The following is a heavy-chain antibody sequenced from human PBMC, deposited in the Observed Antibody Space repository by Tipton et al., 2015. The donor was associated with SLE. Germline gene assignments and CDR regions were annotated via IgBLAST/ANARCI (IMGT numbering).Heavy chain of an antibody. V-gene: IGHV4-39*07. CDR1: GGSIRSSNYY. CDR2: IYYSGST. J-gene: IGHJ6*03. Sequence: LSLTCTVSGGSIRSSNYYWGWIRQPPGKGLEWIGSIYYSGSTYYNPSLKSRVTISVDTSKNQFSLKLSSVTAADTAVYYCARDYYYMDVWGKGTTVTVSS. CDR3: ARDYYYMDV.